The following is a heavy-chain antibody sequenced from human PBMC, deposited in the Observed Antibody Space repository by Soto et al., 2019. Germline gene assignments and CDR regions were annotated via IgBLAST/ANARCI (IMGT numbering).Heavy chain of an antibody. CDR2: IYPGDSDT. D-gene: IGHD2-15*01. J-gene: IGHJ5*02. CDR1: GYSFTSYW. V-gene: IGHV5-51*01. CDR3: ARGLCSGGSCYFWFDP. Sequence: PGESLKISCKGSGYSFTSYWIGWVRQMPGKGLEWMGIIYPGDSDTRYSPSFQGQVTISADKSISTAYLQWSSLKASDTAMYYCARGLCSGGSCYFWFDPWGQGTLVTVYS.